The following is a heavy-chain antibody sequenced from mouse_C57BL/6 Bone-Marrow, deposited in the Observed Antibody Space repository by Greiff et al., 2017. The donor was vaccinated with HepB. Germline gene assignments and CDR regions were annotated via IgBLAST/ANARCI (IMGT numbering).Heavy chain of an antibody. Sequence: QVQLQQSGAELARPGASVKLSCKASGYTFTSYGISWVKQRTGQGLEWIGEIYPRSGNTYYNEKFKGKATLTADKSSSTAYMELRSLTSEDYAVYFCARGLLRSFYYFDYWGQGTTLTVSS. CDR1: GYTFTSYG. CDR2: IYPRSGNT. D-gene: IGHD1-1*01. V-gene: IGHV1-81*01. J-gene: IGHJ2*01. CDR3: ARGLLRSFYYFDY.